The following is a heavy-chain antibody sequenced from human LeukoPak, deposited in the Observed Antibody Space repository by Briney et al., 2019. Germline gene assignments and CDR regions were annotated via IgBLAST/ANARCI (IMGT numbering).Heavy chain of an antibody. Sequence: LEWMGWMNPNSGNTGYAQKFQGRVTMTRNTSISTAYMELSSLRSEDTAVYYCARARGMDVWGQGTTVTVSS. V-gene: IGHV1-8*01. CDR2: MNPNSGNT. J-gene: IGHJ6*02. CDR3: ARARGMDV.